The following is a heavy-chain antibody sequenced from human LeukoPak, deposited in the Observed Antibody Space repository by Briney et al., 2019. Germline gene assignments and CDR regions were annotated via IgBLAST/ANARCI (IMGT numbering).Heavy chain of an antibody. J-gene: IGHJ4*02. D-gene: IGHD3-22*01. CDR1: GFTFSSYS. Sequence: SGGSLRLSCAASGFTFSSYSMNWVRQAPGKGLEWVSYISSSSSTIYYADSVKGRFTISRDNAKNSLYLQMNSLRAEDTAVYYCARDHSTYYCDSSPKSMDYWGQGTLVTVSS. V-gene: IGHV3-48*01. CDR2: ISSSSSTI. CDR3: ARDHSTYYCDSSPKSMDY.